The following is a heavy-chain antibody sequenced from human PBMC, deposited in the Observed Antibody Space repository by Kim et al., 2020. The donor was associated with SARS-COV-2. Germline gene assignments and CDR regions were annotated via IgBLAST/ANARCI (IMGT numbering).Heavy chain of an antibody. CDR1: GYTFTSYG. J-gene: IGHJ6*02. V-gene: IGHV1-18*01. D-gene: IGHD2-2*01. CDR2: ISAYNGNT. CDR3: ARDGYCSSTSCTTPYYYYYYGMDV. Sequence: ASVKVSCKASGYTFTSYGISWVRQAPGQGLEWMGWISAYNGNTNYAQKLQGRITMTTDTSTSTAYMELRSLRSDDTAVYYCARDGYCSSTSCTTPYYYYYYGMDVWGQGTTVTVSS.